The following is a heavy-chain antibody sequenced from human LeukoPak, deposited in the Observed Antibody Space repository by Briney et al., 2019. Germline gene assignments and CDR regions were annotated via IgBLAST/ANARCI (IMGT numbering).Heavy chain of an antibody. CDR1: GYSISTGYY. J-gene: IGHJ4*02. CDR3: ARVSGDTYYYDSSGYYYGGYFDY. D-gene: IGHD3-22*01. Sequence: SETLSLTCSVSGYSISTGYYWGWIRQPPGKGLEWIGSMYHSGNTNHNPSLKSRVTISVDTSKNQFSLKLSSVTAADTAVYYCARVSGDTYYYDSSGYYYGGYFDYWGQGTLVTVSS. V-gene: IGHV4-38-2*02. CDR2: MYHSGNT.